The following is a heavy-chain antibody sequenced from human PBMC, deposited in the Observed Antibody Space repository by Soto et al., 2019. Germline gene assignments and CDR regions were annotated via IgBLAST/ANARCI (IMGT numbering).Heavy chain of an antibody. CDR1: GGSFSGYY. V-gene: IGHV4-34*01. CDR3: ARRVHDAFDI. Sequence: SETLSLTCAVYGGSFSGYYWIWIRQPPGKGLEWIGEINHSGSTNYNPSLKSRVTISVDTSKNQFSLKLSSVTAADTAVYYCARRVHDAFDIWGQGTMVTVSS. J-gene: IGHJ3*02. CDR2: INHSGST.